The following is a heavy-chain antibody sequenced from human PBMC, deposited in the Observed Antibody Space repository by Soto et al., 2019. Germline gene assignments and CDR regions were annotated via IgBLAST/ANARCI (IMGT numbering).Heavy chain of an antibody. CDR3: ATGILRYFDWATYYFDY. CDR2: FDPEDGET. Sequence: ASVKVSCKVSGYTLTELSMHWVRQAPGKGLEWMGGFDPEDGETIYAQKFQGRVTMTEDTSTDTAYMELSSLRSEDTAVYYCATGILRYFDWATYYFDYWGQGTLVTVSS. J-gene: IGHJ4*02. V-gene: IGHV1-24*01. D-gene: IGHD3-9*01. CDR1: GYTLTELS.